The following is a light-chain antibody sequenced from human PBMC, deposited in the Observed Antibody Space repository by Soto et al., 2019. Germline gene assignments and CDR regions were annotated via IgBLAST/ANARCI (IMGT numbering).Light chain of an antibody. V-gene: IGKV1-5*03. J-gene: IGKJ1*01. CDR3: QVYNTYSEA. CDR1: QSISNW. CDR2: KAS. Sequence: DIRMTQSPSTLSASVGDRVTITCRASQSISNWLAWFQQKPGKAPKLLIYKASTLKTGVPSRFSGSGSGTEFTLTISSLQPDDFATYYCQVYNTYSEAFGQGTKVEFK.